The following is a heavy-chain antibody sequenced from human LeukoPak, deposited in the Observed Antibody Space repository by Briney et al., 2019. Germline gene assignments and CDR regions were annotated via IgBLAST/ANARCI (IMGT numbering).Heavy chain of an antibody. CDR1: GGSISSSSYY. CDR2: IYYSGST. D-gene: IGHD3-10*01. J-gene: IGHJ3*02. Sequence: PSETLSLTGTVSGGSISSSSYYWGWIRQPPGKGLEWIGSIYYSGSTYYNPSLKSRVTISVDTSKNQFSLKLSSVTAADTAVYYCARQIWITMVRGAPRGAFDIWGQGTMVTVSS. CDR3: ARQIWITMVRGAPRGAFDI. V-gene: IGHV4-39*01.